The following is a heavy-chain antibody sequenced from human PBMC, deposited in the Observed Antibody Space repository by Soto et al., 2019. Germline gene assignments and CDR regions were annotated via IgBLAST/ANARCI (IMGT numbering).Heavy chain of an antibody. D-gene: IGHD2-15*01. CDR1: GYTFSTSG. J-gene: IGHJ6*02. CDR2: ISTYNGDT. V-gene: IGHV1-18*01. Sequence: QVQLVQSGAEVRKPGASVKVSCKASGYTFSTSGMSWLRQAPGQGLEWMGWISTYNGDTNDAPKFQDRVTMTSDTSTSTVYMELRSLRSDDTAVYYCARAGAAPYYYYGMDVWGQRTRVTVSS. CDR3: ARAGAAPYYYYGMDV.